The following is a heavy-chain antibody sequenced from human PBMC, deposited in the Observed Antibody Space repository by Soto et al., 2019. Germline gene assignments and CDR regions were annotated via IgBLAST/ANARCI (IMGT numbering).Heavy chain of an antibody. D-gene: IGHD1-26*01. CDR1: GGTFSSYA. Sequence: QVQLVQSGAVVKKPGSSVKVSCKASGGTFSSYAMKWVRQAPGPGLEWMGGIIPMFGTTTYAQKFQGRVTITADESTSTVYMELTGLTSDDTAVYYCGRDGAGMGATFDYWGQGTLVTVSS. J-gene: IGHJ4*02. V-gene: IGHV1-69*12. CDR3: GRDGAGMGATFDY. CDR2: IIPMFGTT.